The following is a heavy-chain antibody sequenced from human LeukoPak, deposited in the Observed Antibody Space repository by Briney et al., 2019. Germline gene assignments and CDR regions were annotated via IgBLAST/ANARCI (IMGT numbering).Heavy chain of an antibody. CDR1: GFTFSSYS. CDR3: ARGFSGPYKTRVY. D-gene: IGHD1-26*01. V-gene: IGHV3-21*01. CDR2: ISSSSSYI. Sequence: PGGSLRLSCAASGFTFSSYSMNWVRQAPGKGLEWVSSISSSSSYIYYADSVKGRFTISRDNAKNSLYLQMSSLRAEDTAVYYCARGFSGPYKTRVYWGQGTLVTVSS. J-gene: IGHJ4*02.